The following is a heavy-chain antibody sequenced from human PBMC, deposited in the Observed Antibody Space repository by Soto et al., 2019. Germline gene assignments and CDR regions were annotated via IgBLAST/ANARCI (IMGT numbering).Heavy chain of an antibody. CDR3: AKPGTGYCSSTSCVDDAFDI. CDR1: GGTFSSYT. V-gene: IGHV1-69*02. D-gene: IGHD2-2*03. J-gene: IGHJ3*02. CDR2: IIPILGIA. Sequence: SVKVSCKASGGTFSSYTISWVRQAPGQGLEWMGRIIPILGIANYAQKFQGRVTITADKSTSTAYMELSSLRSEDTAVYYCAKPGTGYCSSTSCVDDAFDIWGQGTMVTVSS.